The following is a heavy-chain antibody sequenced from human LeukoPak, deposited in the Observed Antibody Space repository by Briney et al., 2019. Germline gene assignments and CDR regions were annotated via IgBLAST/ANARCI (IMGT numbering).Heavy chain of an antibody. J-gene: IGHJ6*02. CDR1: GRSFSGYY. D-gene: IGHD2-21*02. V-gene: IGHV4-34*01. CDR2: VNHSGRT. Sequence: PSETLSLTCAVYGRSFSGYYWSWVRQPPGKGLEWMGEVNHSGRTNYNPSLKSRVTISVDTSKNQFSLKLSSVTAADTAVYYCARLAYCGGDCYLGGMDVWGQGTTVTVSS. CDR3: ARLAYCGGDCYLGGMDV.